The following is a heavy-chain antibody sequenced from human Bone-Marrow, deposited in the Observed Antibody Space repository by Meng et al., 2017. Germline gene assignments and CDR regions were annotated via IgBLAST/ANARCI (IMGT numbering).Heavy chain of an antibody. CDR2: IYPGDSDT. J-gene: IGHJ4*02. V-gene: IGHV5-51*01. CDR1: GYSFTRYW. Sequence: GSLKISCTGSGYSFTRYWIGWVRQMPGKVLEWMGIIYPGDSDTRYSPSFQGQVTISADKSISTAYLQWSSLKASDTAMYYCARGRTYYYDSSGYYYYPDFDYWGQGTLVTVSS. CDR3: ARGRTYYYDSSGYYYYPDFDY. D-gene: IGHD3-22*01.